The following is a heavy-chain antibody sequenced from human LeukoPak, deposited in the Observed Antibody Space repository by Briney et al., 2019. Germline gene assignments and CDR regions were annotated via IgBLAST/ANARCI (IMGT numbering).Heavy chain of an antibody. D-gene: IGHD5-18*01. CDR2: IYSSGTT. J-gene: IGHJ4*02. CDR3: ARNTPQGGYNNGYDY. V-gene: IGHV3-53*01. CDR1: GFTVRSNY. Sequence: GGSLRLSCAAFGFTVRSNYMSWVRQAPGKGLEWVSVIYSSGTTYYADSVEGRFTISRDNSKNMLFLQMNSLRAEDTAVYYCARNTPQGGYNNGYDYWGQGTLVTFSS.